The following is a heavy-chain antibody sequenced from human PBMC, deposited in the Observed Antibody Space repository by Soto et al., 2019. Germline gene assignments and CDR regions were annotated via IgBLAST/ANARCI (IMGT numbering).Heavy chain of an antibody. CDR3: AREDCSGGSCYCGY. CDR1: GFTFSSYG. V-gene: IGHV3-33*01. D-gene: IGHD2-15*01. J-gene: IGHJ4*02. CDR2: IWYDGSNK. Sequence: GGSLRLSCAASGFTFSSYGMHWVRQAPGKGLEWVAVIWYDGSNKYYADSVKGRFTISRDNSKNTLYLQMNSLRAEDTAVYYCAREDCSGGSCYCGYWGQGTLVTVSS.